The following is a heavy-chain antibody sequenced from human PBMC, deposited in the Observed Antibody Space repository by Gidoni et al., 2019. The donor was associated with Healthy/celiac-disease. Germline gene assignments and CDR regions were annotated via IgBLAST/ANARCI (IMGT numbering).Heavy chain of an antibody. J-gene: IGHJ4*02. D-gene: IGHD4-17*01. V-gene: IGHV3-23*01. Sequence: EVQLLESGGGLVQPGGSLRLSCAASGFTFRSYAMSWVRQAPGKGLEWVSSISENGGSKYYADSVKGRFTISRDNSKNTLYLKMNSLRAEDTAVFYCAKGTADYVLRVSDYWGQGTLVTVSS. CDR1: GFTFRSYA. CDR3: AKGTADYVLRVSDY. CDR2: ISENGGSK.